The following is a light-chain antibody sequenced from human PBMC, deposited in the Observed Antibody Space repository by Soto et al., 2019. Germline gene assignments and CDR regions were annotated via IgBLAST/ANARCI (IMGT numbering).Light chain of an antibody. CDR2: GHS. V-gene: IGLV1-40*01. CDR3: QSYDSSLSGHVV. J-gene: IGLJ2*01. CDR1: SSNIGAGYD. Sequence: QSVLTQPPSVSGAPGQRVTISCTGSSSNIGAGYDVHWYQQLPGTAPKLLIYGHSNRPSGVPDRFSGSKSGTSASLAITGLQAEDEADYYGQSYDSSLSGHVVFGGGTKLTVL.